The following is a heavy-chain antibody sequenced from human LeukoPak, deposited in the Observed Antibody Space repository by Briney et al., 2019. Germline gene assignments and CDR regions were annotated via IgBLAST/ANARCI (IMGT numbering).Heavy chain of an antibody. J-gene: IGHJ4*02. CDR2: ISAYNENT. CDR3: AREAAGGVYFEY. Sequence: ASVKVSCMASGYTFTSYDITWVRQAPGQGLEWMGWISAYNENTNYAQKLQGRVTMTTDTSTSTAYMELRSLRSDDTAVYYCAREAAGGVYFEYWGQGTLVTVSS. CDR1: GYTFTSYD. D-gene: IGHD6-13*01. V-gene: IGHV1-18*01.